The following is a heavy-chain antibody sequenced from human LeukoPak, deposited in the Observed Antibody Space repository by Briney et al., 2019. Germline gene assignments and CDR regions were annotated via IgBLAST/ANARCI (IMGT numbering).Heavy chain of an antibody. V-gene: IGHV3-30*03. CDR1: GFTFSGYA. CDR2: VSSDGRDK. Sequence: GGSLRLSCAASGFTFSGYAIHWVRQAPGRGLEWVAVVSSDGRDKHHADSVKGRFTISRDNSNNTLYLQTNSLRAEDTAVYYCARDLRRFAAYYFDSWGQGTLVTVSS. D-gene: IGHD5/OR15-5a*01. J-gene: IGHJ4*02. CDR3: ARDLRRFAAYYFDS.